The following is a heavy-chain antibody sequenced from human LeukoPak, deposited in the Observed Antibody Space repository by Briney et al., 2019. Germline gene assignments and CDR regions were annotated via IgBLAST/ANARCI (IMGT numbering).Heavy chain of an antibody. J-gene: IGHJ6*02. Sequence: GGSLRLSCAASGFTFSSYSMNWVRQAPGKGLEWVSYISSSSSTIYYADSVKGRFTISRDNAKNSLYLQMNSLRAEDTAVYYCAKDLGLRAYHYYGMDVWGQGTTVTVSS. CDR3: AKDLGLRAYHYYGMDV. CDR1: GFTFSSYS. D-gene: IGHD3-10*01. V-gene: IGHV3-48*01. CDR2: ISSSSSTI.